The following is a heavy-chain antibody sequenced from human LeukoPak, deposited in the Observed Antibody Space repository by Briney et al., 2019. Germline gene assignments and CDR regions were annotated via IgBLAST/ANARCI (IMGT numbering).Heavy chain of an antibody. CDR3: ARMAMVRGVIQFDY. CDR2: IYYSGST. D-gene: IGHD3-10*01. Sequence: PSETLSLTCTVSGGSISSYYWSWIRQPPGKGLEWIGYIYYSGSTNYNPSLKSRVTISVDTSKNQFSLKLSSVTAADTAVYSCARMAMVRGVIQFDYWGQGTLVIVSS. V-gene: IGHV4-59*01. CDR1: GGSISSYY. J-gene: IGHJ4*02.